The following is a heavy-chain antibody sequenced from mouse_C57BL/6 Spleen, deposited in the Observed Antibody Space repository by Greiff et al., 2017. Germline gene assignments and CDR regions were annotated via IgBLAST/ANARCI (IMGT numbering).Heavy chain of an antibody. CDR2: ISYDGSN. Sequence: EVKVEESGPGLVKPSQSLSLTCSVTGYSITSGYYWNWIRQFPGNKLEWMGYISYDGSNNYNPSLKNRISITRDTSKNQFFLKLNSVTTEDTATYYCARAEDGYHWYFDVWGTGTTVTVSS. V-gene: IGHV3-6*01. CDR3: ARAEDGYHWYFDV. D-gene: IGHD2-3*01. J-gene: IGHJ1*03. CDR1: GYSITSGYY.